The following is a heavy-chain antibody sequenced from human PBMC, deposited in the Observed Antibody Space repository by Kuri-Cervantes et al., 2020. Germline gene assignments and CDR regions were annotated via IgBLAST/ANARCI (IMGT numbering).Heavy chain of an antibody. V-gene: IGHV3-7*01. D-gene: IGHD6-19*01. Sequence: GESLKISCAASGFTFSSYWMSWVRQAPGKGLECVANIKQDGSEKYYVDSVKGRFTISRDNAKNSLYLQMNSLRAEDTAVYYCARAVAVAGMGPQFDYWGQGTLVTVSS. CDR2: IKQDGSEK. CDR1: GFTFSSYW. J-gene: IGHJ4*02. CDR3: ARAVAVAGMGPQFDY.